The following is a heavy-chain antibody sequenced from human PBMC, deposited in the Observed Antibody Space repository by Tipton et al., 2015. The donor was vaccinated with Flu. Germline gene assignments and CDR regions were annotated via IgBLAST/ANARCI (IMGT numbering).Heavy chain of an antibody. D-gene: IGHD3-22*01. J-gene: IGHJ6*02. CDR3: ARGRPSFMIVVVTTYYYYGMDV. Sequence: LRLSCAVYGGSFSGYYWSWIRQPPGKGLEWIGEINHSGSTNYNPSLKSRVTISVDTSKNQFSLKLSSVTAADTAVYYCARGRPSFMIVVVTTYYYYGMDVWGQGTTVTVSS. CDR2: INHSGST. V-gene: IGHV4-34*01. CDR1: GGSFSGYY.